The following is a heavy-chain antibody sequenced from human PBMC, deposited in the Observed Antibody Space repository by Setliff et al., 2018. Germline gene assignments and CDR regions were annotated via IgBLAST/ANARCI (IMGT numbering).Heavy chain of an antibody. J-gene: IGHJ6*03. CDR3: ARAGGGSSFTAYYYYYYMDV. D-gene: IGHD6-13*01. V-gene: IGHV4-4*07. CDR1: GGSISSYY. Sequence: SETLSLTCTVSGGSISSYYWSWIRQPAGKGLEWIGRIYTSGSTNYNPSLKSRVTMPVDTSKNQFSLKLSSVTAADTAVYYCARAGGGSSFTAYYYYYYMDVWGKGTTVTVSS. CDR2: IYTSGST.